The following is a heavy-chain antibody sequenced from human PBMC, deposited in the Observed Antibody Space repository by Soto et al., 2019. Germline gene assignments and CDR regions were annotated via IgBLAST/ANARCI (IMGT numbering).Heavy chain of an antibody. D-gene: IGHD6-13*01. Sequence: GASVRFSYAAAGFTCSSESMSWVSQAAGEGLEWGSAISGSGGSTYYADSVRRRFTTSRDNSKNRLYGQRSSPRGEDTAVYYCATKKFRGSSLSWGQGT. CDR2: ISGSGGST. CDR3: ATKKFRGSSLS. CDR1: GFTCSSES. V-gene: IGHV3-23*01. J-gene: IGHJ4*02.